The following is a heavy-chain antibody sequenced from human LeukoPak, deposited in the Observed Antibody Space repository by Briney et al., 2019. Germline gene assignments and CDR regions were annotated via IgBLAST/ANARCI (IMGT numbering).Heavy chain of an antibody. J-gene: IGHJ4*02. V-gene: IGHV3-7*01. Sequence: GGSLRLSCAVSGFTFRNAWMHWVRQAPGKGLEWVANIKHDGTEKYCVDSVKGRFTISGDNAKNSLYLQMNSLRAEDTAVYYCVRSAKTFDYWGQGTLVTVSS. CDR1: GFTFRNAW. CDR3: VRSAKTFDY. CDR2: IKHDGTEK.